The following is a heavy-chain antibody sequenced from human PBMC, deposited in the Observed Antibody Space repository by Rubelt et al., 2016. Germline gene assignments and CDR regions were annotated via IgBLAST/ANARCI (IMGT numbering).Heavy chain of an antibody. D-gene: IGHD5-18*01. CDR1: GFTFSSYA. Sequence: RLSCAASGFTFSSYAMHWVRQAPGKGLEWVAVISYDGSNKYYADSVKGRFTISRDNSKNTLYLQMNSLRAEDTAVYYCAKDPFSHSYGNIYYFDYWGQGTLVTVSS. CDR3: AKDPFSHSYGNIYYFDY. V-gene: IGHV3-30*04. CDR2: ISYDGSNK. J-gene: IGHJ4*02.